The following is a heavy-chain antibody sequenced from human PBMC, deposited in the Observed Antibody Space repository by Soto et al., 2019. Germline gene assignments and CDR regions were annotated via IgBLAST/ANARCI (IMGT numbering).Heavy chain of an antibody. CDR1: GGSMSSYY. D-gene: IGHD3-10*01. CDR3: ARRGYGPGFPYYYGMDV. J-gene: IGHJ6*02. V-gene: IGHV4-59*01. CDR2: IYYSGST. Sequence: QVQLQESGPGLVKPSETLSLTCTGSGGSMSSYYWSWIRQPPGKGLEWIGYIYYSGSTNYNPSLKSRVTMSVDTPKNQFSLKLSSVTAADTAVYYCARRGYGPGFPYYYGMDVWGQGTTVTVSS.